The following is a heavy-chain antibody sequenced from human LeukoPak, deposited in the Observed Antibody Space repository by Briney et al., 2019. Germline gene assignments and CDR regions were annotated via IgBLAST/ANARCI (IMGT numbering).Heavy chain of an antibody. J-gene: IGHJ4*02. V-gene: IGHV3-48*03. Sequence: GSLRLSCAASGFTFSSYEMNWVRQAPGKGLEWVSYISSSGSTIYYADSVKGRFTIPRDNAKNSLYLQMNSLRAEDTAVYYCARDGSPLIEYYFDYWGQGTLVAVSS. CDR2: ISSSGSTI. CDR1: GFTFSSYE. CDR3: ARDGSPLIEYYFDY.